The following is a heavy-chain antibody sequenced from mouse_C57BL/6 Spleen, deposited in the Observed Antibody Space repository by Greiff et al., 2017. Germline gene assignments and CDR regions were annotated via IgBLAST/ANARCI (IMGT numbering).Heavy chain of an antibody. CDR3: ARPHDGYYYFDY. CDR2: IYPSDSET. J-gene: IGHJ2*01. CDR1: GYTFTSYW. D-gene: IGHD2-3*01. Sequence: QLQQPGAELVRPGSSVKLSCKASGYTFTSYWMDWVKQRPGQGLEWIGNIYPSDSETHYNQKFKDKATLTVDKSSSTAYTQLSSLTSEDSAVYYCARPHDGYYYFDYWGQGTTLTVSS. V-gene: IGHV1-61*01.